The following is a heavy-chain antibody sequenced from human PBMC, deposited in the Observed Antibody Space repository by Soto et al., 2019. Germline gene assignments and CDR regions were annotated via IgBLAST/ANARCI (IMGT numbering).Heavy chain of an antibody. J-gene: IGHJ6*02. Sequence: ASVKVSCKASGGTFSSYAISWVRQAPGQGLEWMGGIIPIFGTANYAQKFQGRVTITADESTSTAYMELSSLRSEDTAVYYCAIPHFTSCKPTLYYYYGMDVWGQETTVTVSS. CDR2: IIPIFGTA. D-gene: IGHD2-2*01. CDR1: GGTFSSYA. V-gene: IGHV1-69*13. CDR3: AIPHFTSCKPTLYYYYGMDV.